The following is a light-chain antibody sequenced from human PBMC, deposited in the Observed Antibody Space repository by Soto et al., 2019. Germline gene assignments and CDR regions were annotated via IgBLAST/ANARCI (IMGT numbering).Light chain of an antibody. J-gene: IGLJ2*01. CDR1: SSNIGEGYA. V-gene: IGLV1-44*01. CDR3: AAWDDRLSAVV. CDR2: SND. Sequence: QSVLTQSPSVSGAPGQRVTISCTGSSSNIGEGYAVHWYQQLPGTAPKLLIYSNDQRPSGVPDRFSGSKSGTSASLAISGLQSEDEADYYCAAWDDRLSAVVFGGGTKLTVL.